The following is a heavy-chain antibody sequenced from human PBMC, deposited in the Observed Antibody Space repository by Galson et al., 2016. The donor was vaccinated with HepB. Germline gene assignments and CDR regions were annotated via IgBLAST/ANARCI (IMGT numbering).Heavy chain of an antibody. CDR2: IYPDDSDT. CDR3: ARQWLARAGDCVN. CDR1: GYSFTTYW. J-gene: IGHJ4*02. D-gene: IGHD5-12*01. V-gene: IGHV5-51*01. Sequence: QSGAEVKKPGESLKISCETSGYSFTTYWIVWVRQVPGKGLECMGIIYPDDSDTIYSPSFQGRVTFSVDKSVSTAYLQWSSLKASDTAMNYCARQWLARAGDCVNWGQGTLVTVSS.